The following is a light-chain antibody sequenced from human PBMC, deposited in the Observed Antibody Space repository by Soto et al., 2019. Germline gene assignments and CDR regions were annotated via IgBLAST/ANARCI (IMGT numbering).Light chain of an antibody. CDR3: AACDDSLNGQV. V-gene: IGLV1-44*01. CDR1: SSNIGSNT. J-gene: IGLJ1*01. CDR2: SNN. Sequence: QYVLTQPPSASGTPGQRVTISCSGSSSNIGSNTVNWYQQLPGTAPKLLIYSNNQRPSGVPDRFSGSKSGTSASLAISGLQSEDEADYYCAACDDSLNGQVFGTGTNLTVL.